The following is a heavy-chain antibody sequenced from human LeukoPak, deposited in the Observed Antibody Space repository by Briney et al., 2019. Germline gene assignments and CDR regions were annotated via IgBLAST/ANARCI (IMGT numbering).Heavy chain of an antibody. CDR3: ARVAWARRLLADY. J-gene: IGHJ4*02. CDR1: GGSFSGYY. D-gene: IGHD2-21*01. CDR2: INHSGST. Sequence: SETLSLTCAVYGGSFSGYYWSWIRQPPGKGLEWIGEINHSGSTNYNPSLKSRVTISGDTSKNQFSLKLSSVTAADTAVYYCARVAWARRLLADYRGQGTLVTVSS. V-gene: IGHV4-34*01.